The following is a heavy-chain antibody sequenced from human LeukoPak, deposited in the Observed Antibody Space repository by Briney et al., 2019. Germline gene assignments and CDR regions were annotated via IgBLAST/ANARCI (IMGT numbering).Heavy chain of an antibody. V-gene: IGHV1-2*02. J-gene: IGHJ4*02. D-gene: IGHD1-26*01. CDR1: GYTFTGYY. CDR3: AREGSGSCFRSNPNDY. CDR2: INPNSGGT. Sequence: ASVKVSCKASGYTFTGYYMHWVRQAPGQGLEWMGWINPNSGGTNYAQKFQGRVTMTRDTSISTAYMELSRLRSDDTAVYYCAREGSGSCFRSNPNDYWGQGTLVTVSS.